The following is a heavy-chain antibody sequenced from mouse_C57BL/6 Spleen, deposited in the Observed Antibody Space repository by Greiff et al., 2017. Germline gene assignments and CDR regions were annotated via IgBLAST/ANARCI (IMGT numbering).Heavy chain of an antibody. V-gene: IGHV2-2*01. CDR2: IWSGGST. Sequence: VKLVESGPGLVQPSQSLSITCTVSGFSLTSYGVHWVRQSPGKGLEWLGVIWSGGSTDYNAAFISRLSISKDNSKRQVFFKMNSLQADDTARYYCARILYYDYGGFAYWGQGTLVTVSA. D-gene: IGHD2-4*01. J-gene: IGHJ3*01. CDR1: GFSLTSYG. CDR3: ARILYYDYGGFAY.